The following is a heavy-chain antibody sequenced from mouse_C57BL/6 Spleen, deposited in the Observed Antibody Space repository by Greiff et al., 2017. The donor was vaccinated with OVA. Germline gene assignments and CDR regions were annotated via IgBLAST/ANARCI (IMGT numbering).Heavy chain of an antibody. D-gene: IGHD2-5*01. CDR3: ARDPSNYSQDFDY. V-gene: IGHV1-69*01. CDR2: IDPSDSYT. CDR1: GYTFTSYW. Sequence: QVQLQQPGAELVMPGASVKLSCKASGYTFTSYWMHWVKQRPGQGLEWIGEIDPSDSYTNYNQKFKGKSTLTVDKSSSTAYMQLSSLTSEDSAVYYCARDPSNYSQDFDYWGQGTTLTVSS. J-gene: IGHJ2*01.